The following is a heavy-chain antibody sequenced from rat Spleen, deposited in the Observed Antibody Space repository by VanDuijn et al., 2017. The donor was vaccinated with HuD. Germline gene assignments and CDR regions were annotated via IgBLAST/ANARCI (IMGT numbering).Heavy chain of an antibody. CDR3: SRGGATRFDY. J-gene: IGHJ2*01. Sequence: EVQLVESGGGLVQPGRSLKLSCTASGLSFSNYDMAWVRQAPTKGLGWVASISYDGSATYYRDSVKGRFTLSRDTAQNTLYLQMNSLRSEDTATYYCSRGGATRFDYWGQGVMVTVSS. CDR2: ISYDGSAT. V-gene: IGHV5-22*01. CDR1: GLSFSNYD. D-gene: IGHD1-11*01.